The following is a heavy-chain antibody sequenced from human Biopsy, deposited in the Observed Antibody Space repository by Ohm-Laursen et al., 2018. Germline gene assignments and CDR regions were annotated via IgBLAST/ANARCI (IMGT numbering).Heavy chain of an antibody. J-gene: IGHJ4*02. CDR1: SGTISSNY. V-gene: IGHV4-59*08. CDR2: ISYSGNT. Sequence: SHTLSLTCTVSSGTISSNYWSWLRQPPGKGREWIGYISYSGNTNYNPSLKSRVTMTVNTSKNQYPLKVYFVTAADTAIYYCATTTMDTSGWYGNYFDSWGLGALVTVSS. D-gene: IGHD6-19*01. CDR3: ATTTMDTSGWYGNYFDS.